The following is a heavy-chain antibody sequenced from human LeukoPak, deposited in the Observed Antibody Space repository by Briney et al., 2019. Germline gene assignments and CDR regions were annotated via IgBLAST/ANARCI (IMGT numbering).Heavy chain of an antibody. Sequence: SGPLSLTCTASGGSISSYSGSWFRQPPGKGLGWIGNIYYSGSTNYNPSLKSRVTISVDTSKNQFSLKLSSVTAADTAVYYCARDAPYYDFWSGSSHAFDIWGQGTMVTVSS. D-gene: IGHD3-3*01. CDR3: ARDAPYYDFWSGSSHAFDI. CDR1: GGSISSYS. CDR2: IYYSGST. J-gene: IGHJ3*02. V-gene: IGHV4-59*01.